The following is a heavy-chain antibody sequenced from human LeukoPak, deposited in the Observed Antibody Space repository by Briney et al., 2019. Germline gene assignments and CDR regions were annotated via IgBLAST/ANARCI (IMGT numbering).Heavy chain of an antibody. CDR3: ARITIFGVVTDPQYYYYGMDV. V-gene: IGHV1-18*01. Sequence: ASVKVSCKASGYTFTSYGISWVRQAPGQGIEWIGWIRAYNGNTNYAQKLQGRVTMTTDTSTSTAYMELRSLRSDDTAVYYCARITIFGVVTDPQYYYYGMDVWGQGTTVTVSS. CDR1: GYTFTSYG. CDR2: IRAYNGNT. D-gene: IGHD3-3*01. J-gene: IGHJ6*02.